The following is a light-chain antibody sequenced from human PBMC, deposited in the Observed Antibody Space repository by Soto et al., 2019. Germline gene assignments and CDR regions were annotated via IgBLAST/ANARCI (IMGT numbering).Light chain of an antibody. CDR1: TSDVGTYNL. Sequence: QSALTQPASVSGSPGQSITISCTGTTSDVGTYNLVSWYQHHPGKAPQLIIFEVTDRPSGVSSRFSGSKSGNTASLTISGLQAEDEADYYCSSYTSSSTYVFGTGTKVTVL. CDR3: SSYTSSSTYV. CDR2: EVT. V-gene: IGLV2-14*02. J-gene: IGLJ1*01.